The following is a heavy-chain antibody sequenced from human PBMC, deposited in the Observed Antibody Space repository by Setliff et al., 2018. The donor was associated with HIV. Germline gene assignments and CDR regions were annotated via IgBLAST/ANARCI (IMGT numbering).Heavy chain of an antibody. Sequence: LRLSCAASGFTFSSYWMYWVRQAPGKGLVWVSRINSDGSNTTYADAVKGRFTISRDNAKNTLYLQMNSLRAEDTAVYYCAREHCDYVWGNYRQYYFDYWGQGTLVTVSS. V-gene: IGHV3-74*01. CDR1: GFTFSSYW. D-gene: IGHD3-16*02. CDR3: AREHCDYVWGNYRQYYFDY. CDR2: INSDGSNT. J-gene: IGHJ4*02.